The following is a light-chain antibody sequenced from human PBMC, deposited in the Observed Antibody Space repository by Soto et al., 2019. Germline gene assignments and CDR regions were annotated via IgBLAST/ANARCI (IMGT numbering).Light chain of an antibody. Sequence: AIQMTQSPSSLSASVGDRVTITCRASQDIRTELGWYQQKPGKAPNLLIYATSSLQSGVPLRFSGSGSGTDFTLTISSLQPEDFATYYCLQDYNYPRTFGQGTKVEIK. V-gene: IGKV1-6*01. CDR2: ATS. CDR1: QDIRTE. J-gene: IGKJ1*01. CDR3: LQDYNYPRT.